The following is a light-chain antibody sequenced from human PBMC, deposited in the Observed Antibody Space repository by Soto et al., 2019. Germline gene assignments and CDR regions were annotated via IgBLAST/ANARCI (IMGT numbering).Light chain of an antibody. V-gene: IGLV2-14*01. Sequence: QSVLTQPASVSGSPGQSITISCTGTSSDVGGYNYVSWYQHHPGKAPKLMIYEVSNQPSGVSNRFSGSKSGNTASLTISGLQAEDEADFYCSSYTSSSTRVFGGGTKVTVL. CDR3: SSYTSSSTRV. CDR1: SSDVGGYNY. J-gene: IGLJ3*02. CDR2: EVS.